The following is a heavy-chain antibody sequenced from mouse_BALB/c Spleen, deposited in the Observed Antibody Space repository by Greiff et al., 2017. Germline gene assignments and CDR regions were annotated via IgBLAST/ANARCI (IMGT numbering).Heavy chain of an antibody. J-gene: IGHJ4*01. CDR3: ARSATMITPYAMDY. CDR2: ISSGSSTI. D-gene: IGHD2-4*01. Sequence: EVQLVESGGGLVQPGGSRKLSCAASGFTFSSFGMHWVRQAPEKGLEWVAYISSGSSTIYYADTVKGRFTISRDNPKNTLFLQMTSLRSEDTAMYYCARSATMITPYAMDYWGQGTSVTVSS. CDR1: GFTFSSFG. V-gene: IGHV5-17*02.